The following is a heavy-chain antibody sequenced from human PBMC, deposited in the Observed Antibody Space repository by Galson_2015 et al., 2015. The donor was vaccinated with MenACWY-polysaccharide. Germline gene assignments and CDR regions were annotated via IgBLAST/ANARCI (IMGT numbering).Heavy chain of an antibody. J-gene: IGHJ5*02. Sequence: SLRLSCAVSGFTFSSYVMSWVRQAPGGGLEWVSSITDSGSSTYYVDSVKGRFTISRDNSKNTLFLQMNSLRAGDTAVYYCAKGGREVDNWLDPWGQGALVTVSS. D-gene: IGHD1-26*01. V-gene: IGHV3-23*01. CDR1: GFTFSSYV. CDR3: AKGGREVDNWLDP. CDR2: ITDSGSST.